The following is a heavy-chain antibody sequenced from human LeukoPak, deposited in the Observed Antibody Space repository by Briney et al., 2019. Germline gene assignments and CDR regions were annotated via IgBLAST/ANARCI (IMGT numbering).Heavy chain of an antibody. Sequence: PGGSLRLSCAASGFTFSSYEMNWVRQAPGKGLEWVSYISSSGSTIYYADSVKGRFTISRDNARNSLYLQMNSLRGEDTAVYYCASGPHPYSSGWYHFDYWGQGTLVTVSS. CDR2: ISSSGSTI. J-gene: IGHJ4*02. V-gene: IGHV3-48*03. CDR1: GFTFSSYE. CDR3: ASGPHPYSSGWYHFDY. D-gene: IGHD6-19*01.